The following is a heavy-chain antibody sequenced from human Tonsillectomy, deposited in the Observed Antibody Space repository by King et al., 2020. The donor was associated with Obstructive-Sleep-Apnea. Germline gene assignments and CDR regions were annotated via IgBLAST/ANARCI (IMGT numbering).Heavy chain of an antibody. Sequence: VQLVESGGGLVQPGGSLRLSCAASGLTFSSYAMSWVRQAPGKGLEWVSAISGSGGSTYYADSVKGRFTISRDNSENTLYLQMNSLRAEDTAVTYCAKDPHVTGTGPFDYWGQGTLVTVSS. CDR1: GLTFSSYA. V-gene: IGHV3-23*04. CDR3: AKDPHVTGTGPFDY. J-gene: IGHJ4*02. D-gene: IGHD6-19*01. CDR2: ISGSGGST.